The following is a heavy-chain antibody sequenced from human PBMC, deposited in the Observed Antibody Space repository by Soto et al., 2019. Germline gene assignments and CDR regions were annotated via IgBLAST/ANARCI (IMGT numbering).Heavy chain of an antibody. Sequence: SVKVSCKASGGTFSSYAISWVRQAPGQGLEWMGGIIPIFGTANYAQKFQGRVTITADESTTTAYMELSSLRSEDAAVYYCARDLKRYYDSSGYGYYYYGMDVWGQGTTVTVSS. CDR3: ARDLKRYYDSSGYGYYYYGMDV. V-gene: IGHV1-69*13. D-gene: IGHD3-22*01. J-gene: IGHJ6*02. CDR1: GGTFSSYA. CDR2: IIPIFGTA.